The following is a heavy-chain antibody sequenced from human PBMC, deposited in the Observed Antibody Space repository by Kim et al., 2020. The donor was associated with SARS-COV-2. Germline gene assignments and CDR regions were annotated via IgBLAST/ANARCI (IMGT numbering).Heavy chain of an antibody. D-gene: IGHD3-10*01. CDR2: INPTGSRI. CDR1: EVTFNNYT. V-gene: IGHV3-21*01. CDR3: AYDLFSSGNY. J-gene: IGHJ4*02. Sequence: GGSLRLSCAASEVTFNNYTVNWVRQAPGKGLEWVSSINPTGSRIFYADSVKGRFTVSRDNAKTSQYLQMNNLRADDTAVYYCAYDLFSSGNYWGRGNLVTVST.